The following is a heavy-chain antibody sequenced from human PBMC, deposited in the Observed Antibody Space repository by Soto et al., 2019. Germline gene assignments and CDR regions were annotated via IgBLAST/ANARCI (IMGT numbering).Heavy chain of an antibody. Sequence: GGSLRLSCAASGFTFSNAWMSWVRRAPGKGLEWVGRIKSKTDGGTTDYAAPVKGRFTISRDDSKNTLYLQMNSLKTEDTAVYYCTTDLPSIRGQLYYYYYGMDVWGQGTTVTVSS. CDR2: IKSKTDGGTT. CDR1: GFTFSNAW. V-gene: IGHV3-15*01. CDR3: TTDLPSIRGQLYYYYYGMDV. J-gene: IGHJ6*02. D-gene: IGHD6-13*01.